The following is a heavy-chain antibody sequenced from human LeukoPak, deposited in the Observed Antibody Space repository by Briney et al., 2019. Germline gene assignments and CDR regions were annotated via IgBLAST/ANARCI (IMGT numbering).Heavy chain of an antibody. D-gene: IGHD6-13*01. V-gene: IGHV3-7*01. CDR2: INGDGSEK. CDR1: GFTFGPDW. J-gene: IGHJ4*02. Sequence: GGSLRLSCAASGFTFGPDWMSWVRQVPGKGLEWVANINGDGSEKFYVDSVKGRFTIARDNAKNSLYLQMNSLRAEDTAVYYCAREHSSSADYWGQGTLVTVSS. CDR3: AREHSSSADY.